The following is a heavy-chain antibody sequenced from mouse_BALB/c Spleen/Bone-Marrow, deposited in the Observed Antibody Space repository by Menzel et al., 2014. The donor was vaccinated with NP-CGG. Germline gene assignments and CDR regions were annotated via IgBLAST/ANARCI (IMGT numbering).Heavy chain of an antibody. D-gene: IGHD4-1*01. CDR3: ARGGNWDGFAY. Sequence: VQLQQSGAELAKPGASVKMSCKASGYTFTSYWMHWVKQRPGQGLEWIGYINPSTGYTEYNRKFKDKATLTADKSSSTAYMQLSSLTSEDSAVYYCARGGNWDGFAYWGQGTLVTVSA. CDR1: GYTFTSYW. CDR2: INPSTGYT. J-gene: IGHJ3*01. V-gene: IGHV1-7*01.